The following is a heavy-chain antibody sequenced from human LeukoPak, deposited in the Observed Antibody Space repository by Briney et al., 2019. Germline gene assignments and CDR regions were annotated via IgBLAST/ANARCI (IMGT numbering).Heavy chain of an antibody. CDR3: AATYYYDSSGYYGKYDY. D-gene: IGHD3-22*01. J-gene: IGHJ4*02. V-gene: IGHV3-9*01. Sequence: PGGSLRLSCAASGFTFSSYAMSWVRQAPGKGLEWVSGISWNSGSIGYADSVKGRFTISRDNAKNSLYLQMNSLRAEDTALYYCAATYYYDSSGYYGKYDYWGQGTLVTVSS. CDR2: ISWNSGSI. CDR1: GFTFSSYA.